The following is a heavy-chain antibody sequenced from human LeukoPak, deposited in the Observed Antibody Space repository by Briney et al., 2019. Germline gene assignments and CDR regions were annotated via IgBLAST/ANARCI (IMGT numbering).Heavy chain of an antibody. J-gene: IGHJ4*02. D-gene: IGHD6-13*01. V-gene: IGHV1-2*02. CDR1: GYTFTGYY. CDR2: INPNSGGT. Sequence: ASVKVSCKASGYTFTGYYMHWVRQAPGQGLEWMGWINPNSGGTNYAQKFQGRVTMTRDTSISTAYMELSRLRSDDTAVYYCARDHSSSWYYLSDYWGQGTLVTVSS. CDR3: ARDHSSSWYYLSDY.